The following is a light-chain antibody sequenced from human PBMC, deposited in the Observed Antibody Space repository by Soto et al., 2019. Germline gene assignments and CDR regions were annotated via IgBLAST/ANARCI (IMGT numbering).Light chain of an antibody. J-gene: IGLJ1*01. V-gene: IGLV2-14*01. CDR3: SSYTSRSILSV. CDR1: SSDVGGSNY. Sequence: LTQRASLSGSPGQSITISCTGTSSDVGGSNYVSWYQQNPGKAPKLMIYEVRNRPSGVSNRFSGSKSGNTASLTISGLQAEDEADYYCSSYTSRSILSVLGTGTKVAVL. CDR2: EVR.